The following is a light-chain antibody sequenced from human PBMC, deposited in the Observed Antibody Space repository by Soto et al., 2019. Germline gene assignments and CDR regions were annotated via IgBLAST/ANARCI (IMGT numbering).Light chain of an antibody. Sequence: DIQMTQSPSSLSASVGDRVTITCRASQAIRNDLAWYQQKPGRAPKRLIYGSSSLQSGVPSRFSGSGSGTEFTLTISSLQPEDFGTYYCLQHNLFPRTFGQGTRWISN. CDR2: GSS. J-gene: IGKJ1*01. V-gene: IGKV1-17*01. CDR1: QAIRND. CDR3: LQHNLFPRT.